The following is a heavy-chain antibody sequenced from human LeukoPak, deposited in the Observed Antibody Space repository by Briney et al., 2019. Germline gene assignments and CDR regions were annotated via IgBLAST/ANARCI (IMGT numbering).Heavy chain of an antibody. D-gene: IGHD3-22*01. CDR3: ARGDYYDSSGYYFKQPDY. CDR1: GFTFSSYA. J-gene: IGHJ4*02. V-gene: IGHV3-64*01. Sequence: GGSLRLSCAASGFTFSSYAMHWVRQGPGKGLEYVSAISSNGGNTYYANSVKGRFTISRDNPKNTLYLQMGSLRAEDMAVYYCARGDYYDSSGYYFKQPDYWGQGTLVTVSS. CDR2: ISSNGGNT.